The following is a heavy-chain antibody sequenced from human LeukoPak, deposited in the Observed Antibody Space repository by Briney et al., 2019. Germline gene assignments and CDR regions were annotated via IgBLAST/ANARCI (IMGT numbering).Heavy chain of an antibody. V-gene: IGHV3-23*01. CDR2: ISGSGGST. CDR1: GFTFSTYA. CDR3: AKDAQNCGGDCYSVV. J-gene: IGHJ4*02. D-gene: IGHD2-21*02. Sequence: GGSLRLSCAASGFTFSTYAMTWVRQAPGKGLEWVSAISGSGGSTYYADSVKGRFTISRDNSKNTLYLQMNSLRVEDTAVYYCAKDAQNCGGDCYSVVWGQGTLVTVSS.